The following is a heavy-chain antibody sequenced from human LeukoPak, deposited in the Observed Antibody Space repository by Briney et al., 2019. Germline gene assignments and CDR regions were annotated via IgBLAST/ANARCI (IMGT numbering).Heavy chain of an antibody. Sequence: SETLSLACAVYGGSVSGYYWSWIRQPPGKGLEWIGEINHSGSTNYNPSLKSRVTISVDTSKNQFSLKLSSVTAADTAVYYCGRGKIWFGECGFDYWGQGTLVTVSS. CDR1: GGSVSGYY. CDR2: INHSGST. J-gene: IGHJ4*02. V-gene: IGHV4-34*01. D-gene: IGHD3-10*01. CDR3: GRGKIWFGECGFDY.